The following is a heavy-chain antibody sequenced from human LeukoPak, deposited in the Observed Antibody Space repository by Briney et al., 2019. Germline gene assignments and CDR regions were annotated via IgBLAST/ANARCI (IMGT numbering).Heavy chain of an antibody. V-gene: IGHV3-66*01. Sequence: PAGSLRLSCAASGFTFSSYNMNWVRQAPGKGLEWVSVIYSDYSTNYADSVKGRFTISRDNSKNTLYLQMNSLRAEDTAVYYCARDHHASGSYPNPWGQGTLVTVSS. D-gene: IGHD3-10*01. CDR1: GFTFSSYN. CDR3: ARDHHASGSYPNP. CDR2: IYSDYST. J-gene: IGHJ5*02.